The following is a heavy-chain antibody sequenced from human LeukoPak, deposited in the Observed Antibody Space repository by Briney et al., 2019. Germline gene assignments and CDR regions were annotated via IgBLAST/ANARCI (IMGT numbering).Heavy chain of an antibody. CDR2: VSAGGTT. V-gene: IGHV4-4*07. D-gene: IGHD6-19*01. CDR1: GDSISSYY. CDR3: SRGGGQWLIPDFDY. Sequence: SETLSLTCTVSGDSISSYYWSWIRQSAEKGLQWIGRVSAGGTTDYNPSLKSRVTMSVDTSKTQFSLKMTSVTAADTAVYYCSRGGGQWLIPDFDYWGQGLLVIVSS. J-gene: IGHJ4*02.